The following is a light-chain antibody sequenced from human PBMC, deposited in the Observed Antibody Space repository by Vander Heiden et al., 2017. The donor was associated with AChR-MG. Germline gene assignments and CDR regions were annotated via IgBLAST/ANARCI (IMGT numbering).Light chain of an antibody. Sequence: EIVLTQSPATLSLYPGERATLSFRASQSVSSYLAWYQQKPGQAPRLLIYDASNRATGIPARFSGSGSGTDFTLTISSLEPEDFAVYYCQQRSNWPLTFGGGTKVEI. CDR2: DAS. J-gene: IGKJ4*01. CDR1: QSVSSY. V-gene: IGKV3-11*01. CDR3: QQRSNWPLT.